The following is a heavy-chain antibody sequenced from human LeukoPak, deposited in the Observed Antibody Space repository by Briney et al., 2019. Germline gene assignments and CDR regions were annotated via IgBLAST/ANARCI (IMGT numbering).Heavy chain of an antibody. CDR2: INHSGST. CDR1: GGSFSGYY. V-gene: IGHV4-34*01. J-gene: IGHJ6*03. Sequence: PSETLSLTCAVYGGSFSGYYWSWIRQPPGKGLEWIGEINHSGSTNYNPSLKSRVTISVDTSKNQFSLKLSSVTAADTAVYYCAKDHSSGWGPDFYNYYMDVWAKGTTVTVSS. D-gene: IGHD6-19*01. CDR3: AKDHSSGWGPDFYNYYMDV.